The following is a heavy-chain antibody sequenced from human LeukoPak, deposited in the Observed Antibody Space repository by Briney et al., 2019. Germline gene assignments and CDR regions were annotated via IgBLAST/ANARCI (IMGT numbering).Heavy chain of an antibody. Sequence: PGGSLRLSCAASGFTFSTYWMHWVRQDPGKGLVWVSRISSDASITSYADPVKGRFTISRDNSKNTLYLQMNSLRAEDTAVYYCARALYYYDTFEGAFDIWGQGTMVTVSS. CDR3: ARALYYYDTFEGAFDI. D-gene: IGHD3-22*01. V-gene: IGHV3-74*01. J-gene: IGHJ3*02. CDR2: ISSDASIT. CDR1: GFTFSTYW.